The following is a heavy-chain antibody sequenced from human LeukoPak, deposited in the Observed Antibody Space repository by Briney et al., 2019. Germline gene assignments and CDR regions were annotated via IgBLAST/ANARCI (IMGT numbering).Heavy chain of an antibody. J-gene: IGHJ4*02. CDR2: ISSRSSYI. CDR1: GFTFSSYS. Sequence: GGSLRLSCAASGFTFSSYSMNWVRQAPGKGLEWVSSISSRSSYIYYADSVKGRFTISRDNAKNSLYLQMNSLRAEDTAVYYCATNGKRIMITFGGVIVRDYWGQGTLVTVSS. V-gene: IGHV3-21*01. D-gene: IGHD3-16*02. CDR3: ATNGKRIMITFGGVIVRDY.